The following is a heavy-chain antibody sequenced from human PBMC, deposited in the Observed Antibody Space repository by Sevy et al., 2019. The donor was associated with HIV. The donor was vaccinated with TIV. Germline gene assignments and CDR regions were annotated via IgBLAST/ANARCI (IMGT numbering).Heavy chain of an antibody. CDR2: IRSKAYGGTT. CDR3: TRRIQLWSFDI. Sequence: GESLKISCTASGFTFGDYAMSWVRQAPGKGLEWVGFIRSKAYGGTTEYAASVKGRFTISRDDSKSIAYLQMNSLKTEDTAVYYCTRRIQLWSFDIWGQGTMVTVSS. V-gene: IGHV3-49*04. CDR1: GFTFGDYA. D-gene: IGHD5-18*01. J-gene: IGHJ3*02.